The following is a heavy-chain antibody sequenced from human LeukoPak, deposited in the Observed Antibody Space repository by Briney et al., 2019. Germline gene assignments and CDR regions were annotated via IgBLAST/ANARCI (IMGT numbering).Heavy chain of an antibody. Sequence: PSETLSLTCTIPGGSMSSYYWSWIRQPPGKGLEWIGYIYYSGSTNYNPSLKSRVTISVDTSKNQFSLKLTSVSAADTAVYYCARGRSYYDSTGYAYWGQGTQVTVSS. CDR1: GGSMSSYY. D-gene: IGHD3-22*01. CDR3: ARGRSYYDSTGYAY. V-gene: IGHV4-59*12. CDR2: IYYSGST. J-gene: IGHJ4*02.